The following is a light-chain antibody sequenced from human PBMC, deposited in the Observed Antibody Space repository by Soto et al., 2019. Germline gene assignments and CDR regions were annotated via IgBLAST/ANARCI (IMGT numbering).Light chain of an antibody. CDR2: GAT. V-gene: IGKV3-15*01. CDR1: QSVSSN. CDR3: QRYNNWPIT. Sequence: EIVMTQSPATLSVSPGERGTLSCRASQSVSSNLAWYQQKPGQAPRLLIHGATTRAAGIPARFSGSGSGAEFTLTISSLLSEDFAVYYCQRYNNWPITFGQGTRLVIK. J-gene: IGKJ5*01.